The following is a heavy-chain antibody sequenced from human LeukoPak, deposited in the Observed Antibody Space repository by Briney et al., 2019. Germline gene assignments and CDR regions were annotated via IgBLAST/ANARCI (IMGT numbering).Heavy chain of an antibody. D-gene: IGHD2-2*01. J-gene: IGHJ4*02. CDR1: GGSISSYY. Sequence: SETLSLTCTVSGGSISSYYWSWIRQPPGEGLEWIGYIYYSGSTNYNPSLKSRVTISVDTSKNQFSLKLSSVTAADTAVYYCARLRLPAASFDYWGQGTLVTVSS. CDR2: IYYSGST. CDR3: ARLRLPAASFDY. V-gene: IGHV4-59*08.